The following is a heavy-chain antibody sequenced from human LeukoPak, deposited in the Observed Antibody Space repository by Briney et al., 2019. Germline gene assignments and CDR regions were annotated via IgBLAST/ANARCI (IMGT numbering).Heavy chain of an antibody. CDR2: MNPNSGNT. J-gene: IGHJ4*02. CDR1: GYTFTTYD. D-gene: IGHD6-13*01. CDR3: ARVWGAAAGTWVFDY. Sequence: ASVKVSCKASGYTFTTYDINWVRQATGQGLEWMGWMNPNSGNTGYAQKFQGRVTMTRNTSISTAYMELSSLRSEDTAVYYCARVWGAAAGTWVFDYWGQGTLVTVSS. V-gene: IGHV1-8*01.